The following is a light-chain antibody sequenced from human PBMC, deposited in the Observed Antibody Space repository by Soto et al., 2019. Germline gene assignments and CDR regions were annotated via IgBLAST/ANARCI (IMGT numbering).Light chain of an antibody. V-gene: IGKV1-9*01. Sequence: DIPLTQAPSFLPAAVRDRVTITCRASQGISNYLAWYQQKAGKAPNLLIYAASTLQSGVPSRFSGSGSGTEFTLTISSLQPEDFATSYCLQVNSYPNIFRQRTRLE. J-gene: IGKJ5*01. CDR1: QGISNY. CDR2: AAS. CDR3: LQVNSYPNI.